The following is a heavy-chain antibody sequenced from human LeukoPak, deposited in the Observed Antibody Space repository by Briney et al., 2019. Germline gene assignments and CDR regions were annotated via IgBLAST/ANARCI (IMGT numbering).Heavy chain of an antibody. CDR3: ARDYKYAFDN. Sequence: GGSLRPSCAASEFTFSDYSMNWVRQAPGKGLEGISSIWIDSDNTNYADSVKGRFTISGDKVKNSLYLQMNSLRVEDTTVYDGARDYKYAFDNWGQGTLVTVSS. D-gene: IGHD5-24*01. CDR1: EFTFSDYS. V-gene: IGHV3-48*01. CDR2: IWIDSDNT. J-gene: IGHJ4*02.